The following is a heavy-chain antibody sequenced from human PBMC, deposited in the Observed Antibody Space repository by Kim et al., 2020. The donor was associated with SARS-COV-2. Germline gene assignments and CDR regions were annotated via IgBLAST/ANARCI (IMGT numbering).Heavy chain of an antibody. CDR2: ISSSSSYK. CDR1: GFTFSDYY. D-gene: IGHD4-17*01. CDR3: ARDRDGDYVDY. Sequence: GGSLRLSCAASGFTFSDYYMSWIRQAPGKGLEWVSYISSSSSYKNSADSVKGRFTITRDNAKNSLYLQMNSVRVEDTAVYYCARDRDGDYVDYWSQGTLVTDSS. V-gene: IGHV3-11*05. J-gene: IGHJ4*02.